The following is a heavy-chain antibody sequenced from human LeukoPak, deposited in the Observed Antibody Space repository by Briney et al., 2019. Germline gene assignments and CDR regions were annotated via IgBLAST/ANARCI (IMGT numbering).Heavy chain of an antibody. Sequence: SETLSLTCTVSGGSISTSNYYWGWIRQPPGKGLEWIGNIFYSGSTYYGPSLKSRLTISLDTSRNQFSLKLSSVTAADTAVYYCVGPRYCSSTSCYGYYYYYMDVWAKGPRSPSP. D-gene: IGHD2-2*01. V-gene: IGHV4-39*07. CDR3: VGPRYCSSTSCYGYYYYYMDV. CDR2: IFYSGST. J-gene: IGHJ6*03. CDR1: GGSISTSNYY.